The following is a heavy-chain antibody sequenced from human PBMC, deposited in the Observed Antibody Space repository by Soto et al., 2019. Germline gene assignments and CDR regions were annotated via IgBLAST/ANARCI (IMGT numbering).Heavy chain of an antibody. J-gene: IGHJ4*02. D-gene: IGHD1-26*01. CDR3: TRDLGGSYFDN. V-gene: IGHV1-46*03. CDR1: AYTFTTYF. CDR2: INPRDGST. Sequence: QVQLVQSGAEMKRPGASVRVSCKASAYTFTTYFIHWVRQAPGQGLEWMAVINPRDGSTTYAQKLQGRVTMIRDTSTSTVYLELGSLTSEDTAVYFCTRDLGGSYFDNWGQGTLVTVSS.